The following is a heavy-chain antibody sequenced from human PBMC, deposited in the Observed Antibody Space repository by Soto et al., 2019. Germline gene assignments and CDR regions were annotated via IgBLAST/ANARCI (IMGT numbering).Heavy chain of an antibody. CDR3: ARVLEAYSSGQYFDY. CDR1: GGSISSGGYY. V-gene: IGHV4-31*03. CDR2: IYYSGST. J-gene: IGHJ4*02. Sequence: SETLSLTCTVSGGSISSGGYYWSWIRQHPGKGLEWIGYIYYSGSTYYNPSLKSRVTISVDTSKNQFSLKLSSVTAADTAVYYCARVLEAYSSGQYFDYWGQGTLVTVSS. D-gene: IGHD6-19*01.